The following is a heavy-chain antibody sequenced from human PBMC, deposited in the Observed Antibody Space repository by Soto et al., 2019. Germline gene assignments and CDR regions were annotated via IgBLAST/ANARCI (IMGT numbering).Heavy chain of an antibody. CDR2: INPDSGGT. Sequence: QEKRVQSGAEVKKPGASLKVSCKASGYTFTDYYIHWVRQAPGQGLEWVGWINPDSGGTNLAQRFQGRVTMTSDTSINTAYMELSSLRSDDTAVYYCAIRTGQLAIISEFDGDWFFEVWGRGTLVTVSS. V-gene: IGHV1-2*02. CDR1: GYTFTDYY. CDR3: AIRTGQLAIISEFDGDWFFEV. J-gene: IGHJ2*01. D-gene: IGHD2-2*01.